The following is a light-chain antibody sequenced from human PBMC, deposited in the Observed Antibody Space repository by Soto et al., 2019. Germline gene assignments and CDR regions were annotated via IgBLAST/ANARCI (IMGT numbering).Light chain of an antibody. CDR2: DNT. V-gene: IGLV1-40*01. J-gene: IGLJ3*02. CDR1: GSNIGAGYD. Sequence: QSVLTQPPSVSAAPGQRVTISCSGSGSNIGAGYDVHWYQQLPGSAPQLLIYDNTNRSSGVPDRFSGSRSGTSASLAITRLQAEDEADYYCQSFDRDLSGVLFGGGTKLTVL. CDR3: QSFDRDLSGVL.